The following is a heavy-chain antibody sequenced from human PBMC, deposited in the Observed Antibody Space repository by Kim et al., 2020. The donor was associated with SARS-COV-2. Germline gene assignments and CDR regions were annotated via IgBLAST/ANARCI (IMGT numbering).Heavy chain of an antibody. CDR2: ISYDGSNK. D-gene: IGHD3-10*01. V-gene: IGHV3-30-3*01. J-gene: IGHJ6*02. CDR3: ARALWSRLRGLTYSYYGMDI. Sequence: GGSLRLSCAASGFTFSSCAMHWVRQAPGKGLEWVAVISYDGSNKNYADSVKGRFTISRDNSKNTLYLQMNSLRAEDTALYYCARALWSRLRGLTYSYYGMDIWGQGTTVTVSS. CDR1: GFTFSSCA.